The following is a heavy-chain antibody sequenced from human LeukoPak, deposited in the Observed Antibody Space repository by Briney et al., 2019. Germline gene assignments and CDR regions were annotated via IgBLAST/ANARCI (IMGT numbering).Heavy chain of an antibody. V-gene: IGHV3-53*01. CDR1: GFTVSSNY. CDR3: ARDNGRSSGWYYYLEY. J-gene: IGHJ4*02. D-gene: IGHD6-19*01. Sequence: PGGSLRLSCAASGFTVSSNYMTWVRQAPGKGLEWVSVIYSGGGTYYADSVKGRFTISRDNSKSTLYLQMNSLRAEDTAVHYCARDNGRSSGWYYYLEYWGQGTLVTVSS. CDR2: IYSGGGT.